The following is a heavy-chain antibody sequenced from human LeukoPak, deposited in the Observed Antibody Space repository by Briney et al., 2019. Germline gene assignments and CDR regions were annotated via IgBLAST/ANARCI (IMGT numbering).Heavy chain of an antibody. CDR1: GYTFTSYD. J-gene: IGHJ4*02. D-gene: IGHD2-21*01. V-gene: IGHV1-8*01. CDR2: MNPNSGNT. Sequence: GASVKVSCKASGYTFTSYDINWVRQATGQGLEWMGWMNPNSGNTGYAQKFQGRVTMTRNTSISTAYMELSSLRSEDTAVYYCAREVVVIATPGGYFDYWGQGTLVTVSS. CDR3: AREVVVIATPGGYFDY.